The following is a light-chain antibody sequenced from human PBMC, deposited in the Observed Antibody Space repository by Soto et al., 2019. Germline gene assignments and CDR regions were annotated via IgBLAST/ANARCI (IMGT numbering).Light chain of an antibody. J-gene: IGKJ2*02. CDR1: QSVSSN. V-gene: IGKV3-15*01. CDR3: QQYNNWPPWT. Sequence: EIVMTQSPATLSVSPGERAILSCRASQSVSSNLAWYQQKPGQAPRLLIYGASTRATGSPARFSGSGSGTEFTLTISSLQSEDFAVYYCQQYNNWPPWTFGQGTNLEIK. CDR2: GAS.